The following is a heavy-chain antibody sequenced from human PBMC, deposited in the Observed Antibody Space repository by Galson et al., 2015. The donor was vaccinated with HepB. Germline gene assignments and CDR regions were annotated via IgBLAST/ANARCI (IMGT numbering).Heavy chain of an antibody. CDR3: ARHYGSGTYYNGWFID. V-gene: IGHV4-59*08. Sequence: LSLTCTISGGSISPYYWSWIRQPPGKGLEWIGYIYYSGSTTYNPSLKSRVTISVDTSKNQFSLKLTSMTAADTAVYYCARHYGSGTYYNGWFIDWGQGTLVTVSS. CDR2: IYYSGST. J-gene: IGHJ4*02. CDR1: GGSISPYY. D-gene: IGHD3-10*01.